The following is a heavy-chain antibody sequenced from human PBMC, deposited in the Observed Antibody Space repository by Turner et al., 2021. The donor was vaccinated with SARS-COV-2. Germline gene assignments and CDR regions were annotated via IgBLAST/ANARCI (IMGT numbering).Heavy chain of an antibody. CDR2: IVPILGIT. D-gene: IGHD3-10*01. Sequence: QVKLVQSGAEVRKPGSSVKVSCKASGGTLSSDTIRWVRQAPGQGLEWIGSIVPILGITNNAQKVQVRVTITANKSTSTAYMDLNSLRSEDTAGYYCASRWFGKLPFDYWGQGTLVTVSS. CDR3: ASRWFGKLPFDY. J-gene: IGHJ4*02. V-gene: IGHV1-69*02. CDR1: GGTLSSDT.